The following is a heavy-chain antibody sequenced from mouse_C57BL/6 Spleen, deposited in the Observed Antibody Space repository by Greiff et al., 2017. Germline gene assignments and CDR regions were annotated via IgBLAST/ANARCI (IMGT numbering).Heavy chain of an antibody. CDR3: EGLLHDMEY. J-gene: IGHJ4*01. CDR2: ISSGGSYT. Sequence: EVKVVESGGDLVKPGGSLKLSCAASGFTFSSYGMSWVRQTPDKRLEWVATISSGGSYTYYPDSVKGRYTISRDNAKNTLYLQMSSLKYEDTAMYYCEGLLHDMEYWGQGTSVTVA. D-gene: IGHD2-3*01. V-gene: IGHV5-6*01. CDR1: GFTFSSYG.